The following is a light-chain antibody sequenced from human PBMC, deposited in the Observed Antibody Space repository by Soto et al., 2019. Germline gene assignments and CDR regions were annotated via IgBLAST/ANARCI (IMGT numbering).Light chain of an antibody. CDR3: SSYAGSSIPVA. Sequence: QSALTQPPSASGSPGQSVTISCTGASSDVGGYNFVSWYQHHPGKAPRLMIYDVTQRPSGVPARFSGSKSGNKASLTVSGLQVDEEAYYYCSSYAGSSIPVAFGGGTKLTVL. CDR2: DVT. J-gene: IGLJ2*01. V-gene: IGLV2-8*01. CDR1: SSDVGGYNF.